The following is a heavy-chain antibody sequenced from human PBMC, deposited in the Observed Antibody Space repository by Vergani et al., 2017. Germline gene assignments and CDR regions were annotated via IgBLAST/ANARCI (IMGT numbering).Heavy chain of an antibody. CDR3: ARKLSYYCGSGCDDYNPYYYEGMDV. Sequence: QVQLQESGPRLVRPSQTLSLTCTVSGGSINTGAYYWSWIRQPAGKGLEWIGRVYTSGMTNYNPSLKSRVTILVDRSKSQLSLKLTSVTAGNTDVYFCARKLSYYCGSGCDDYNPYYYEGMDVWGPGTTVTVSS. CDR2: VYTSGMT. D-gene: IGHD3-10*01. CDR1: GGSINTGAYY. J-gene: IGHJ6*02. V-gene: IGHV4-61*02.